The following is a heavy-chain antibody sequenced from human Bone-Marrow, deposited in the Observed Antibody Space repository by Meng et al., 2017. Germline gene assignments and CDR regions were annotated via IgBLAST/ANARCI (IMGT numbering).Heavy chain of an antibody. CDR2: IKSKPDGETI. V-gene: IGHV3-15*01. CDR1: GFTFSNAY. D-gene: IGHD5-12*01. Sequence: EVQFVESGGGFVKPGGSLILSCEGSGFTFSNAYMTWVRQVPGKRLEWVGRIKSKPDGETIDYAAPVKGRFTISRDDSKNTVYLQMNSLKTEDTAVYYCSGHIDYWGQGTLVTVSS. J-gene: IGHJ4*02. CDR3: SGHIDY.